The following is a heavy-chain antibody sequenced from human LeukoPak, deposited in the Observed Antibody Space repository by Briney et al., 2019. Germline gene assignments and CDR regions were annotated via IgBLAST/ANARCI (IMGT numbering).Heavy chain of an antibody. CDR1: GFTFSSYW. V-gene: IGHV3-7*01. CDR2: IKQDGSEK. Sequence: GGSLRLSCAASGFTFSSYWMSWVRQAPGKGLEWVANIKQDGSEKYYVDSVKGRFTISRDNAKNSLYLQMNSLRVEDTAVYHCARGGYPGAFDYWGQGILVTVSS. J-gene: IGHJ4*02. CDR3: ARGGYPGAFDY. D-gene: IGHD5-18*01.